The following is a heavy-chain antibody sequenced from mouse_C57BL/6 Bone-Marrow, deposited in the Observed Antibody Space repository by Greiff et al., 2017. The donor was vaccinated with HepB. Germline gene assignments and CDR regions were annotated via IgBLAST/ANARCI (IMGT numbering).Heavy chain of an antibody. CDR1: GYTFTSYW. J-gene: IGHJ4*01. Sequence: QVQLKQPGAELVKPGASVKMSCKASGYTFTSYWITWVKQRPGQGLEWIGDIYPGSGSTNYNEKFKSKATLTVDTSSSTAYMQLSSLTSEDSAVYYCARREWLPGYAMDYWGQGTSVTVSS. CDR2: IYPGSGST. D-gene: IGHD2-2*01. CDR3: ARREWLPGYAMDY. V-gene: IGHV1-55*01.